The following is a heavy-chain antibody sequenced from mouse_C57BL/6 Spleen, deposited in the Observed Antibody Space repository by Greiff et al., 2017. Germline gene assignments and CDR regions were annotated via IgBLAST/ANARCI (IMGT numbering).Heavy chain of an antibody. V-gene: IGHV5-17*01. Sequence: EVKLMESGGGLVKPGGSLKLSCAASGFTFSDYGMHWVRQAPEKGLEWVAYISSGSSTIYYADTVKGRFTISRDNAKNTLFLQMTSLRSEDTAMYYCARAYGYRYFDVWGTGTTVTVSS. J-gene: IGHJ1*03. CDR1: GFTFSDYG. CDR3: ARAYGYRYFDV. CDR2: ISSGSSTI. D-gene: IGHD2-2*01.